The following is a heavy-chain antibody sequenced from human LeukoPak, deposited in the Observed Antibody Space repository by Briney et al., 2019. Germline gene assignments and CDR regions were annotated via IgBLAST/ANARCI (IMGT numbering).Heavy chain of an antibody. CDR2: ISAYNGNT. V-gene: IGHV1-18*01. CDR1: GYTFTSYG. CDR3: ATSPMYYYDNSGYYNY. D-gene: IGHD3-22*01. Sequence: VASVKVSCKASGYTFTSYGISWVRQAPGQGLEWMGWISAYNGNTNYAQKLQGRVTMTTDTSTSTAYMELRSLRSEDTAVYYCATSPMYYYDNSGYYNYWGQGTLVTVSS. J-gene: IGHJ4*02.